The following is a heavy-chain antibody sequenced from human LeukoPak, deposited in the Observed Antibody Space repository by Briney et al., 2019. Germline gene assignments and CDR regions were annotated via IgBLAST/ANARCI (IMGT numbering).Heavy chain of an antibody. J-gene: IGHJ3*02. Sequence: SETLSLTCAVYGGSFSGYYWTWTRQPPGKGLEWIGEINHSGSTNYNPSLKSRVTISVDTSMNQFSLKLSSVTAADTAVYYCARDQDDYVWGSYRYYNAFDIWGQGTMVTVSS. V-gene: IGHV4-34*01. CDR3: ARDQDDYVWGSYRYYNAFDI. CDR2: INHSGST. CDR1: GGSFSGYY. D-gene: IGHD3-16*02.